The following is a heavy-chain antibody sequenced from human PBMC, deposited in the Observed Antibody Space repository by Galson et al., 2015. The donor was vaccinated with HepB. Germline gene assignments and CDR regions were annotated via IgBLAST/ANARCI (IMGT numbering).Heavy chain of an antibody. CDR2: INPSGGST. CDR3: ATTPEGYCSSTSCYRTLDY. CDR1: GYTFTSYY. J-gene: IGHJ4*02. V-gene: IGHV1-46*01. Sequence: SVKVSCKASGYTFTSYYMHWVRQAPGQGLEWMGIINPSGGSTSYAQKFQGRVTMTRDTSTSTVYMELSSLRSGDTAVYYCATTPEGYCSSTSCYRTLDYWGQGTLVTVSS. D-gene: IGHD2-2*02.